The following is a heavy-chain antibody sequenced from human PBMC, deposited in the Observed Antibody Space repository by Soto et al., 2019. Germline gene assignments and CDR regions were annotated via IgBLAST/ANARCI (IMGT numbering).Heavy chain of an antibody. CDR3: AKPGGDRSLFDY. J-gene: IGHJ4*02. CDR1: GFTFSSYE. Sequence: EVQLVESGGGLVQPGGSLRLSCAASGFTFSSYEMNWVRQAPGKGLEWVSYISSSGSTIYYADSVKGRFTISRDNAKNSLYLQMNSLRAEDTAVYYCAKPGGDRSLFDYWGQGTLVTVSS. D-gene: IGHD2-21*02. V-gene: IGHV3-48*03. CDR2: ISSSGSTI.